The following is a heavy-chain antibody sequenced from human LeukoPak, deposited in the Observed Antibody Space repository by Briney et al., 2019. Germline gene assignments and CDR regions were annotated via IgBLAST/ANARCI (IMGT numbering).Heavy chain of an antibody. CDR1: GFTFSSYA. V-gene: IGHV3-23*01. J-gene: IGHJ4*02. D-gene: IGHD3-10*01. Sequence: TGGSLRLSCAASGFTFSSYAMSWVRQAPGKGLERVSAISGSGGSTHYADSVKGRFTISRDNPKNTLYLQMNSLRAEDTAVYFCAKRGIVIRAVIIVGFHKEAYYFDYWGPGSLVTVSS. CDR3: AKRGIVIRAVIIVGFHKEAYYFDY. CDR2: ISGSGGST.